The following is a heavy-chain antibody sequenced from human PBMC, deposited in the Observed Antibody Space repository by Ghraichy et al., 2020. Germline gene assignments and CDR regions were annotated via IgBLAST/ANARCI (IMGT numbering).Heavy chain of an antibody. J-gene: IGHJ4*02. Sequence: GSLRLSCAASGFTFSSYSMNWVRQAPGKGLEWVSSISSSSSYIYYADSVKGRFTISRDNAKNSLYLQMNSLRAEDTAVYYCASEVYCSSTSCYGVPFDYWGQGTLVTVSS. CDR3: ASEVYCSSTSCYGVPFDY. D-gene: IGHD2-2*01. CDR2: ISSSSSYI. CDR1: GFTFSSYS. V-gene: IGHV3-21*01.